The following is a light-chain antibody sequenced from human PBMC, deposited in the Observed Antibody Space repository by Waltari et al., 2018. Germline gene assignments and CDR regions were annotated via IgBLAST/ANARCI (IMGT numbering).Light chain of an antibody. CDR2: EDN. Sequence: QSALTQPASVSGSPGQSLTIYCTGTSSDVGSYNLVSWYQQHPGKAPKLMIYEDNKRPSGVSNRFSGSKSGNTASLTISGLQAEDEADYYCCSYAGSAIWVFGGGTKLTVL. CDR3: CSYAGSAIWV. J-gene: IGLJ3*02. V-gene: IGLV2-23*01. CDR1: SSDVGSYNL.